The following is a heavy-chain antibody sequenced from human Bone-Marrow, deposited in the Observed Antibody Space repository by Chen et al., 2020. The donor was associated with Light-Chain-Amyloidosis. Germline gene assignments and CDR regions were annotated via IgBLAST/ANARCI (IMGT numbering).Heavy chain of an antibody. CDR3: AKDISYDDILPGYPADAFDI. CDR2: FRGGGGSR. Sequence: EVQLVESGGGLLQRGGSLRLSCAASGFAFSSYAMSWVRQAPGQGLEWGRAWGATFRGGGGSRFSGDAVECRLSISRDNSKTALFVQMNRLRAKDTAVYYCAKDISYDDILPGYPADAFDIWGQGTMVTVSS. V-gene: IGHV3-23*04. CDR1: GFAFSSYA. D-gene: IGHD3-9*01. J-gene: IGHJ3*02.